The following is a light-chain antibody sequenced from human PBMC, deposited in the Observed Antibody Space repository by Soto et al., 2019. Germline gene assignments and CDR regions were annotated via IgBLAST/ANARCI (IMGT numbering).Light chain of an antibody. CDR3: CSFTSRSPPGSV. V-gene: IGLV2-14*03. CDR1: ISDVGGYNS. CDR2: DVS. Sequence: QSALAQPASVSGSPGQSIAISCAGTISDVGGYNSVSWYQQHPGKAPKLMIYDVSNRPSGVSNRFSGSKSVNTASLTISGLQAEDEADYYCCSFTSRSPPGSVFGTATKVTVL. J-gene: IGLJ1*01.